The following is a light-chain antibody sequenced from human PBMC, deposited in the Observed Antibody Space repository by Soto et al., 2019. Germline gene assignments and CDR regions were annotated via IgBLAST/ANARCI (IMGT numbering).Light chain of an antibody. Sequence: IQLTQSPSSLSASVGDRVTITCRASQGISSYLAWYQQKPGKAPKLLIYAASTLQSGVPSRFSGSGSGTDVTLTISSLQPEDFAVYYCQQLDSYPLTFGGGTKVEIK. CDR2: AAS. CDR3: QQLDSYPLT. CDR1: QGISSY. V-gene: IGKV1-9*01. J-gene: IGKJ4*01.